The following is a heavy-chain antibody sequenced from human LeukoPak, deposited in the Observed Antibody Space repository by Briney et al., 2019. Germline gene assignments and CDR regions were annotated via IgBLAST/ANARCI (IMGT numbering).Heavy chain of an antibody. Sequence: ASVTVSCKASGYTFNSYGISWVRQAPGQGLEWMGWISTYNGYANYAQRLQGRVTMTTETSTSTAYMELRSLRPDDTAVYYCARNSSDWYGYMDVWGKGTTVTVSS. D-gene: IGHD6-19*01. CDR1: GYTFNSYG. J-gene: IGHJ6*04. V-gene: IGHV1-18*01. CDR3: ARNSSDWYGYMDV. CDR2: ISTYNGYA.